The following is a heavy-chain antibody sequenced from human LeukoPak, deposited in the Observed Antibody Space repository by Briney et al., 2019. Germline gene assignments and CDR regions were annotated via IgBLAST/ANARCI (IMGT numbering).Heavy chain of an antibody. V-gene: IGHV5-51*01. Sequence: KPGESLKISCKGSGYSFTSYWIGWVRQMPGKGLDWMGIVYPGDSDTKYSPSFQGQVTISADKSISTAYLQWSSLKASDTAMYYCARSGRLGYCSGGSCFRWDYWGQGTLVTVSS. J-gene: IGHJ4*02. D-gene: IGHD2-15*01. CDR3: ARSGRLGYCSGGSCFRWDY. CDR2: VYPGDSDT. CDR1: GYSFTSYW.